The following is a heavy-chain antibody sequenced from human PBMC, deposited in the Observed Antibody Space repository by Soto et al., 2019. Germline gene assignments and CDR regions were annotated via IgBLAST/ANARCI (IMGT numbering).Heavy chain of an antibody. CDR1: GFTFSNYN. D-gene: IGHD2-8*01. CDR2: IGSSGNDI. V-gene: IGHV3-21*06. Sequence: GGSLRLSCAASGFTFSNYNMNWVRQASGKGLEWVSSIGSSGNDIYYADSVKGRFSISRDNAENSLFLQMNSLRAEDTAVYYCASGVYAFDFRGQGTMVTVSS. J-gene: IGHJ3*01. CDR3: ASGVYAFDF.